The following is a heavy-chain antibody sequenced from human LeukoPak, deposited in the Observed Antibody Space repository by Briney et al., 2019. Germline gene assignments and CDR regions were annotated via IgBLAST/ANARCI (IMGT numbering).Heavy chain of an antibody. CDR1: GCTFDDYA. J-gene: IGHJ3*02. CDR2: ISGDGGST. Sequence: GGSLRLSCAASGCTFDDYAMHWVRPAPGKGLEWVSLISGDGGSTYYADSVKGRFTISRDNSKNSLYLQMNSLRTEDTALYYCAKDTWVRGDDAFDIWGQGTMVTVSS. D-gene: IGHD3-10*01. V-gene: IGHV3-43*02. CDR3: AKDTWVRGDDAFDI.